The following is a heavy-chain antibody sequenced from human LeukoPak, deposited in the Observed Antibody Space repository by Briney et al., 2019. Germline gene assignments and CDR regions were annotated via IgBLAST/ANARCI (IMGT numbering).Heavy chain of an antibody. CDR1: AGSFSGYY. CDR2: INHSGST. V-gene: IGHV4-34*01. CDR3: ARASYCSGGSCSYYYYYYMDV. J-gene: IGHJ6*03. D-gene: IGHD2-15*01. Sequence: PSETLSLTCAVDAGSFSGYYWSWIRQPPGKGLEWIGEINHSGSTNYNPSLKSRVTISVDTSKNQFSLKLSSVTAADTAVYYCARASYCSGGSCSYYYYYYMDVWGKGTTVTVSS.